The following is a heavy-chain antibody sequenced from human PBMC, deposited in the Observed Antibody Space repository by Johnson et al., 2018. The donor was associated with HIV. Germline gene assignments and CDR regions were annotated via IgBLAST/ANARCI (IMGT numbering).Heavy chain of an antibody. CDR3: ARGSSGAFDL. CDR1: GFTFSSYA. CDR2: ISYDGSNK. D-gene: IGHD6-6*01. J-gene: IGHJ3*01. Sequence: QVQLVESGGGVVQPGRSLRLSCAASGFTFSSYAMHWVRQAPGKGLEWVAVISYDGSNKYYADSVKGRFTISRDNSKNTLYLQMNSLRAEDTAVYNCARGSSGAFDLWGRGTMVTVSS. V-gene: IGHV3-30*04.